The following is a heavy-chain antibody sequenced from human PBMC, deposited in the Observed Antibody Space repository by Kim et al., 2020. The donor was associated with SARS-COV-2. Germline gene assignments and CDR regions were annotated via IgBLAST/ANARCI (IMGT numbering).Heavy chain of an antibody. V-gene: IGHV1-2*02. Sequence: GTNYPQKFQGRVTMTRDMSITTFYMDLSRLRFDDTAVYYCARGPISGAFDYWGQGTLVTVSS. CDR2: GT. D-gene: IGHD6-19*01. J-gene: IGHJ4*02. CDR3: ARGPISGAFDY.